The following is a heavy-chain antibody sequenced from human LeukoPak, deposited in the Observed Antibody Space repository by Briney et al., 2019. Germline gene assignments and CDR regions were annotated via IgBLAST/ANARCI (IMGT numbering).Heavy chain of an antibody. J-gene: IGHJ4*02. V-gene: IGHV3-30*18. CDR2: ISYDGSNK. Sequence: PGRSLRLSCAASGFTFSSFGMHWVRQAPGKGLEWVAVISYDGSNKYYADSVKGRFTISRDNSKNTLYLQMNSLRAEDTAVYHCAKDPYPNSSAWYYFDYWGQGTLVTVSS. CDR1: GFTFSSFG. CDR3: AKDPYPNSSAWYYFDY. D-gene: IGHD6-19*01.